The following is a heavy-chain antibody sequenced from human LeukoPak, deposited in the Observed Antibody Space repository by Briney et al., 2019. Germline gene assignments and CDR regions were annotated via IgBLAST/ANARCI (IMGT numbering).Heavy chain of an antibody. V-gene: IGHV4-59*01. D-gene: IGHD1-26*01. CDR1: GGSISGYY. Sequence: SETLSLICTVSGGSISGYYWSWIRQPPGKGLEWIAYIYYSGSTNYNPSLKSRVTISVDTSKNQFSLKLSSVTAADTAVYYCARGWYNGSYRFDYWGQGTLVTVSS. J-gene: IGHJ4*02. CDR3: ARGWYNGSYRFDY. CDR2: IYYSGST.